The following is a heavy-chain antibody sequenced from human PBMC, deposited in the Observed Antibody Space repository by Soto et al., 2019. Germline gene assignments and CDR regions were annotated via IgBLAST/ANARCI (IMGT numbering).Heavy chain of an antibody. CDR2: ISAYNVHT. J-gene: IGHJ6*02. V-gene: IGHV1-18*01. CDR3: ARNHDFWIGRGGGMDV. CDR1: TYNFNTLI. Sequence: QLHLVQSGTEVKKPGASVRVSCKASTYNFNTLIITWVRQAPGQGLEWVGWISAYNVHTQSGLKFHDRVTMTTDTSTTTAYLELRSLTTDDTALYFCARNHDFWIGRGGGMDVWGQGTTVIVSS. D-gene: IGHD3-3*01.